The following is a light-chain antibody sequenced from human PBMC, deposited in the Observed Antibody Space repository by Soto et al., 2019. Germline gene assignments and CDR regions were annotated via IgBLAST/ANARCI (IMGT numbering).Light chain of an antibody. Sequence: DIQMTQSPPTLSASVGDRVTITCRASQSIRHYLAWYQQMPGKAPKPLIYGPSTLQSGVPSRFSGSGSGTEITLTISSLQHDDFGTYFCQHHNSYSQTFGQGTKVEIK. J-gene: IGKJ1*01. CDR2: GPS. CDR1: QSIRHY. V-gene: IGKV1-5*01. CDR3: QHHNSYSQT.